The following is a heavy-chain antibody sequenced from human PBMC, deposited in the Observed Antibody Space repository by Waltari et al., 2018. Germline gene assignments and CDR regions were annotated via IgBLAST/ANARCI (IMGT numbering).Heavy chain of an antibody. Sequence: QVQLVQSGAEVKKPGSSVKVSCKASGGTFSGYTISWVRQAPGQGLEWMGRIIPILGIANYAQKFQGRVTITADKSTSTAYMELSSLRSEDTAVYYCARDRETTVVRVGPPLWFDPWGQGTLVTVSS. CDR2: IIPILGIA. V-gene: IGHV1-69*08. CDR3: ARDRETTVVRVGPPLWFDP. D-gene: IGHD4-4*01. CDR1: GGTFSGYT. J-gene: IGHJ5*02.